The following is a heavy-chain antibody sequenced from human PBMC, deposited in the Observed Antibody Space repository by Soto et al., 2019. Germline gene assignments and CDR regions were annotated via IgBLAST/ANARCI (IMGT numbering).Heavy chain of an antibody. CDR3: VGQSYDVLAGSVNWFDP. CDR1: GASIRSSSHY. CDR2: MHYSGNS. D-gene: IGHD3-9*01. J-gene: IGHJ5*02. Sequence: SDTLSLTCTVSGASIRSSSHYWGWIRQPPGKGLEWIGSMHYSGNSYDNLSLKSRVTISVDTSKNQFSLRLSSVTAADTAVYYCVGQSYDVLAGSVNWFDPWGQGTLVTVSS. V-gene: IGHV4-39*01.